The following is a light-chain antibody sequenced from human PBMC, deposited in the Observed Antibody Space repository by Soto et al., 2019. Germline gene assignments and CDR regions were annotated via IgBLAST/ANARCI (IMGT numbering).Light chain of an antibody. CDR3: QQLNSYPLFT. Sequence: DIQLTQSPSFLSASVGARVTITCRASHGISSYLAWYQQKPGKAPKLLIYAASTLQSGVPSRFSGSGSGTEFTLTISSLQPEDFATYYCQQLNSYPLFTFGPGTKVDIK. V-gene: IGKV1-9*01. CDR1: HGISSY. J-gene: IGKJ3*01. CDR2: AAS.